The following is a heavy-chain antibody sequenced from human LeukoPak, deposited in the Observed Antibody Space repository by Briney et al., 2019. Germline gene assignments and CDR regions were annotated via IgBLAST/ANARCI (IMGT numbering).Heavy chain of an antibody. CDR2: INHSGST. J-gene: IGHJ4*02. CDR1: GGSFSGNY. Sequence: SETLSLTCAVYGGSFSGNYWSWIRQPPGQGLEWIGEINHSGSTNYNPSLKSRVTISADTSKNQFSLKLSSVTAADTAVYYCARGKWLRSSFDYWGQGTLVTVS. CDR3: ARGKWLRSSFDY. V-gene: IGHV4-34*01. D-gene: IGHD5-12*01.